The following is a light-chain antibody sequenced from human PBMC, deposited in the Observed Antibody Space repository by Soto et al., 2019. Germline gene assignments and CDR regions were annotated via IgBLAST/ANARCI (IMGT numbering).Light chain of an antibody. CDR3: SSYAGNRHFYV. CDR1: SSDVGGYDF. Sequence: QSALTQPPSASGSPGQSVAISCTGTSSDVGGYDFVSWYQQHPGKAPRLVIYEVTKRPSGIADRFSGSKSGNTASLTVSGLQAEDEAEYYCSSYAGNRHFYVFGTGTKVTVL. CDR2: EVT. J-gene: IGLJ1*01. V-gene: IGLV2-8*01.